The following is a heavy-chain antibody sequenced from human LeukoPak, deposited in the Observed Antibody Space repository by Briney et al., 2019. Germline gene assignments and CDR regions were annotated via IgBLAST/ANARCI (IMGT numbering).Heavy chain of an antibody. CDR1: GFTFSDHY. V-gene: IGHV3-11*01. CDR3: AKDLGVVPAAISDLGDY. J-gene: IGHJ4*02. Sequence: PGGSLRLSCAASGFTFSDHYMSWFRQAPGKGLEWVSYISNSGSLKYYADSVKGRFTISRDNAKNSLYLQMNSLRAEDTAVYYCAKDLGVVPAAISDLGDYWGQGTLVTVSS. CDR2: ISNSGSLK. D-gene: IGHD2-2*02.